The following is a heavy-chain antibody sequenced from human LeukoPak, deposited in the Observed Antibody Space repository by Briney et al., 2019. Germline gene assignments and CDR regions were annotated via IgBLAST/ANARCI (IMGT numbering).Heavy chain of an antibody. CDR3: ARDRDSYGYSRFPLYYYYYGMDV. CDR1: GFTFSSYA. CDR2: ISSNGGST. Sequence: GGSLRLSCAASGFTFSSYAMHWVGQAPGKGLEYVSAISSNGGSTYYANSVKGRFTISRDNSKNTLYLQMGSLRAEDMAVYYCARDRDSYGYSRFPLYYYYYGMDVWGQGTTVTVSS. D-gene: IGHD5-18*01. V-gene: IGHV3-64*01. J-gene: IGHJ6*02.